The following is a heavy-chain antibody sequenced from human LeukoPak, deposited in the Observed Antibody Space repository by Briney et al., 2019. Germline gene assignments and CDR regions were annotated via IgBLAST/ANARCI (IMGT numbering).Heavy chain of an antibody. Sequence: PSETLSLTCTVSGGSIISGGSYWSWIRQSPGRGLEWLATVYYSGTTYYNPSLKSRVTISVDTSKRQVSLRLHSVTAADTAVYHCARLEGHDGSGFFDNWGQGTLVTVSS. D-gene: IGHD3-22*01. CDR2: VYYSGTT. V-gene: IGHV4-39*01. CDR1: GGSIISGGSY. J-gene: IGHJ4*02. CDR3: ARLEGHDGSGFFDN.